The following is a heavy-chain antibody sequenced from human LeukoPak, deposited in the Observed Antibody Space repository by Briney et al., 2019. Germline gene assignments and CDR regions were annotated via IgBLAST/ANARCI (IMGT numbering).Heavy chain of an antibody. V-gene: IGHV3-23*01. CDR1: GFTFSSYA. CDR2: ISGSGGST. J-gene: IGHJ4*02. Sequence: GGSLRLSCAASGFTFSSYAMSWVRQAPGKGLEWVSAISGSGGSTYYADSVKGRFTISRDNSKNTLYLQMNSLRAEDTAVYYCARDTRAFSNYPVFDYWGQGTLVTVSS. CDR3: ARDTRAFSNYPVFDY. D-gene: IGHD4-11*01.